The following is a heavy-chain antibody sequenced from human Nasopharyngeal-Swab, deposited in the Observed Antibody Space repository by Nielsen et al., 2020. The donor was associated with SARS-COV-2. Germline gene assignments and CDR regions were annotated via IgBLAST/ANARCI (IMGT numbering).Heavy chain of an antibody. V-gene: IGHV4-39*01. J-gene: IGHJ4*02. Sequence: SETLSLTCTVSGASIAYSTFYWGWIRQPPGKGLEWIGNIYYNGNTYQNPSLKSRPTISVDKSKNQFSLQLSSVTAADTAVYYCVRSSSWYYFDYWAQGTQVTVSS. D-gene: IGHD6-13*01. CDR1: GASIAYSTFY. CDR2: IYYNGNT. CDR3: VRSSSWYYFDY.